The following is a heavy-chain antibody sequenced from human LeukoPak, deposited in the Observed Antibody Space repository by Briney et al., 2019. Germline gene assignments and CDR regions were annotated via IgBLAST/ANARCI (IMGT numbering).Heavy chain of an antibody. CDR2: INHSGST. V-gene: IGHV4-34*01. D-gene: IGHD3-10*01. CDR3: ARGPLWFYAFDY. Sequence: PSETLSLTCAVYGGSFSGYYWSWIRQPPGKGLEWIGEINHSGSTNYNPSLKSRVTISVDTSKNQFSLKLSSVTAADTAVYYCARGPLWFYAFDYWGQGTLVTVSS. J-gene: IGHJ4*02. CDR1: GGSFSGYY.